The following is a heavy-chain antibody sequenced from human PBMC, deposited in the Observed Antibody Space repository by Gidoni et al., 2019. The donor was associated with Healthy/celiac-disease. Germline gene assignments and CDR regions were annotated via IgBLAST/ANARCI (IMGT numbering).Heavy chain of an antibody. V-gene: IGHV4-34*01. CDR3: ARVTTYNIAAAGRVNWFDP. CDR2: INHSGRN. D-gene: IGHD6-13*01. J-gene: IGHJ5*02. CDR1: GGSFSGYY. Sequence: QVQLQQWGAGLLKPSETLSLTCAVYGGSFSGYYWSWIRQPPGKALEWIGEINHSGRNNYNPSLKSRVTISVDTSKNQFSLKLSSVTAAETAVYYCARVTTYNIAAAGRVNWFDPWGQGTLVTVSS.